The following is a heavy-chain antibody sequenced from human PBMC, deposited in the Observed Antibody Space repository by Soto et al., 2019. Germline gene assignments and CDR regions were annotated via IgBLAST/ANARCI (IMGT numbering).Heavy chain of an antibody. Sequence: GGSLRLSCAASGFTFSSYAMHWVRQAPGKGLEWVAVISYDGSNKYYADSVKGRFTISRDNSKNTLYLQMNSLRAEDTAVYYCARDPRPYCSGGSCPANSWGQGTLVTVSS. CDR2: ISYDGSNK. J-gene: IGHJ4*02. V-gene: IGHV3-30-3*01. CDR1: GFTFSSYA. D-gene: IGHD2-15*01. CDR3: ARDPRPYCSGGSCPANS.